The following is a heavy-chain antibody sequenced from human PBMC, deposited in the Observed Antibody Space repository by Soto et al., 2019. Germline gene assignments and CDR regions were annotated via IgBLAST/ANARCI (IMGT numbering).Heavy chain of an antibody. CDR2: ISPIDGST. Sequence: EEQLLESGGGFVQPGGSLRLSCAASGFNIHKYAMTWVRQAPGKGLDWVSAISPIDGSTYYADSVEGRFTISRDNSEKKVFLQGVSLGVEDTAIYYCAIARRGGGFGGMDVWGQGTTVTVS. V-gene: IGHV3-23*01. D-gene: IGHD2-21*01. CDR1: GFNIHKYA. CDR3: AIARRGGGFGGMDV. J-gene: IGHJ6*02.